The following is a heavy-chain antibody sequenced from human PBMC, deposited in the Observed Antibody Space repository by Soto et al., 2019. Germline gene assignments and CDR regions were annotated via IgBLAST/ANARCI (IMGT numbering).Heavy chain of an antibody. CDR3: AKDLGSSWYYYYGMDV. V-gene: IGHV3-30*18. J-gene: IGHJ6*02. CDR2: ISYDGSNK. Sequence: GGSLRLSCAASGFTFSSYGMHWVRQAPGKGLEWVAVISYDGSNKYYADSVKGRFTISRDNSKNTLYLQMNSLRAEDTAVYYCAKDLGSSWYYYYGMDVWGQGTTVTVSS. D-gene: IGHD6-13*01. CDR1: GFTFSSYG.